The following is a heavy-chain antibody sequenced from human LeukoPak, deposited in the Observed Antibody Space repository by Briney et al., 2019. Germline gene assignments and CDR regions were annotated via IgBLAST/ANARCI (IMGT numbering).Heavy chain of an antibody. CDR1: GFTFSDYY. V-gene: IGHV3-11*04. D-gene: IGHD2-2*01. CDR2: ISSSGSTI. CDR3: ARDEVPAAMAFDI. J-gene: IGHJ3*02. Sequence: GGSLRLSCAASGFTFSDYYMSWIRQAPGKGLEWVSYISSSGSTIYYADSVKGRFTISRDNAKNSLYLQMNSLRAEDTAVYYCARDEVPAAMAFDIWGQGTMVTVSS.